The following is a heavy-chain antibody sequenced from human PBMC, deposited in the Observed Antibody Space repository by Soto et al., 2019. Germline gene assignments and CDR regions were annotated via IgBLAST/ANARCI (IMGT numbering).Heavy chain of an antibody. CDR3: AREGLGGEKDY. CDR1: GYTFISYY. Sequence: QVQLVQSGAEVKKPGASVNVSCKASGYTFISYYIHWVRQAPGQGLEWMGWINCNSGGTNYAQKFQGRVTVTRDTSISTIFMELSRLRSDDTAVYYCAREGLGGEKDYWGQGTLVTVSS. CDR2: INCNSGGT. V-gene: IGHV1-2*02. J-gene: IGHJ4*02. D-gene: IGHD7-27*01.